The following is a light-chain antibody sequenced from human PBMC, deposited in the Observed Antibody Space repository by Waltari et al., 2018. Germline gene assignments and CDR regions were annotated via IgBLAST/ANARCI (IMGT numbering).Light chain of an antibody. CDR3: CSYAGAYTYV. CDR2: DVS. V-gene: IGLV2-11*01. J-gene: IGLJ1*01. Sequence: QSALTQPRSVSGSPGQSVTIPCTGTSSDVGTYDRVSWYQQSPGKAPKRMIYDVSKRPSGVPSRFSGSKSGNTASLTISGRQAEDEADYYCCSYAGAYTYVFGTGTKVTVL. CDR1: SSDVGTYDR.